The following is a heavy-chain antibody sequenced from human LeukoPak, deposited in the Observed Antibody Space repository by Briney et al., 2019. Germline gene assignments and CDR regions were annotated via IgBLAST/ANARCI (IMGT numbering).Heavy chain of an antibody. D-gene: IGHD6-13*01. CDR1: GFTFSSYG. V-gene: IGHV3-30*02. CDR2: IRYDGSNE. CDR3: ARETSWYDY. Sequence: GGSLRLSCAASGFTFSSYGMHWVRQAPGKGLEWVSFIRYDGSNEYYADSVRGRFTISRDNSKKTLYLQMGSLRPEYMAVYYCARETSWYDYWGQGTLVAVSS. J-gene: IGHJ4*02.